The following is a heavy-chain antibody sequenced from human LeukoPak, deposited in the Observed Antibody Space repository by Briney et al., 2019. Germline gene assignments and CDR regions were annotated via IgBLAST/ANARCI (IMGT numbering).Heavy chain of an antibody. D-gene: IGHD6-13*01. CDR1: GFTFSDYY. CDR2: ISSSSSYT. V-gene: IGHV3-11*05. J-gene: IGHJ6*02. CDR3: ARDSVKEGSSWYPGYYGMDV. Sequence: PGGSLRLSCAASGFTFSDYYMSWIRQAPGKGLEWVSYISSSSSYTNYADSVKGRFTISRDNAKNSLYLQMNSLRAEDTAVYYCARDSVKEGSSWYPGYYGMDVWGQGTTVTVSS.